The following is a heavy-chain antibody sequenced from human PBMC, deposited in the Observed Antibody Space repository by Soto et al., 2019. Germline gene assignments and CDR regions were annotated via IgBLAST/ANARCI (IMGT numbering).Heavy chain of an antibody. D-gene: IGHD5-12*01. Sequence: QVQLVESGGGVVQPGRSLRLSCAASGFTFSSYGRHLVRQAPGKGLEWVAVIWYDGSNKYYADSVKGRFTISRDNSKNTLYLQMNSLRAEDTAVYYCASDLGGYDIWAYHYYGTDVWGQGTTVTVSS. CDR1: GFTFSSYG. CDR3: ASDLGGYDIWAYHYYGTDV. CDR2: IWYDGSNK. J-gene: IGHJ6*02. V-gene: IGHV3-33*01.